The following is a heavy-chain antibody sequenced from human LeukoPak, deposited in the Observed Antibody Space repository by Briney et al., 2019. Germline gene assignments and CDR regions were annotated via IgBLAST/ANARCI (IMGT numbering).Heavy chain of an antibody. V-gene: IGHV4-34*01. CDR2: INHSGST. D-gene: IGHD3-9*01. CDR1: GGSFSGYY. J-gene: IGHJ3*02. CDR3: ATIRYGAFDI. Sequence: PSETLSLTCAVYGGSFSGYYWSWIRQPPGKGLEWIGEINHSGSTNYNPSLKSRVTISVDTSKNQFFLKLSSVTAADTAVYYCATIRYGAFDIWGQGTMVTVSS.